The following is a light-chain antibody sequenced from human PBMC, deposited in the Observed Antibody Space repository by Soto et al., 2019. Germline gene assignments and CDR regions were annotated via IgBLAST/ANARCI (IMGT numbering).Light chain of an antibody. V-gene: IGKV3-20*01. CDR1: QSVSSSY. J-gene: IGKJ4*01. Sequence: ESVLTQSPGTLSLSPGERATLSCRASQSVSSSYLAWYQQKPGQAPRLLIYGASSRATGIPDRFSGSGSGTDFTLTISRLEPEYFAVYYCQQYVSSLSLTFGGGTKLDIK. CDR3: QQYVSSLSLT. CDR2: GAS.